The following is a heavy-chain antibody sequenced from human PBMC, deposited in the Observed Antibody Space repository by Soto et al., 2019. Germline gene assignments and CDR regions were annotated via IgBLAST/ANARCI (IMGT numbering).Heavy chain of an antibody. J-gene: IGHJ4*02. V-gene: IGHV1-69*01. CDR1: GGTFSSYA. CDR3: ASVTAPRGLLLTEYYFDY. Sequence: QVQLVQSGAEVKKPGSSAKVSCKASGGTFSSYAISWVRQAPGQGLEWMGGIIPIFGTANYAQKFQGRVTITADESTSTAYMELSSLRSEDTAVYYCASVTAPRGLLLTEYYFDYWGQGTLVTVSS. D-gene: IGHD1-26*01. CDR2: IIPIFGTA.